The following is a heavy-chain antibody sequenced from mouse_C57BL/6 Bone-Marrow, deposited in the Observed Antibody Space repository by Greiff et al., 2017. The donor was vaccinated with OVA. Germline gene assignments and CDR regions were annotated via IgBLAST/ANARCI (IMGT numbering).Heavy chain of an antibody. CDR1: GYTFTSYW. CDR3: ARLVLRPRYFDV. CDR2: IHPNSGST. J-gene: IGHJ1*03. Sequence: QVQLQQPGAELVKPGASVKLSCKASGYTFTSYWMHWVKQRPGQGLEWIGMIHPNSGSTNYNEKFKSKATLTVDKSSSTAYMQLSSLTSEDSAVYDCARLVLRPRYFDVWGTGTTVTVSS. V-gene: IGHV1-64*01. D-gene: IGHD1-2*01.